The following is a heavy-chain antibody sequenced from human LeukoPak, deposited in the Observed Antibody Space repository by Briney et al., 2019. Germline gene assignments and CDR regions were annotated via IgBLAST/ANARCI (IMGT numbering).Heavy chain of an antibody. CDR1: GGSISSYY. CDR3: ARKGRVGYYYYMDV. CDR2: IYYSWCT. V-gene: IGHV4-59*12. J-gene: IGHJ6*03. D-gene: IGHD2-15*01. Sequence: SETLSLTCTVSGGSISSYYWSWIRQPPGKGLEGVGDIYYSWCTNYNPSIHSRVTISVDTSKNQFSLKLSSVTGADTAVYYCARKGRVGYYYYMDVWGKGTTVTVSS.